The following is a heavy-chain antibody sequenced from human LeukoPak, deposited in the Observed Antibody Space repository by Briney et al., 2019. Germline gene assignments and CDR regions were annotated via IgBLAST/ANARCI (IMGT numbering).Heavy chain of an antibody. Sequence: SETLSLTCTVSGGSISSYYWTWIRQSAGKGLEWIGRIYTSGSTNYNPSLESRVAMSVDTSKKELTLKLSSVTAADTAVYYCARVKFSYYYYMDVWGKGTTVTVSS. CDR1: GGSISSYY. CDR2: IYTSGST. V-gene: IGHV4-4*07. CDR3: ARVKFSYYYYMDV. J-gene: IGHJ6*03.